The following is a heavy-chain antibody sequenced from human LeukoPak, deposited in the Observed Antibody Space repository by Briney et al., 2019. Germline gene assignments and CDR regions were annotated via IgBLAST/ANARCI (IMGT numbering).Heavy chain of an antibody. CDR3: ARGPYSYDSSGASDI. Sequence: KTSETLSLTCTVSGYSISRGYYWGWFRQPPGKGLEWIGRISMRGSINYNPSLKRRVTISVDTSKTQSSLKLSSVTAADTAVYFCARGPYSYDSSGASDIWGQGKMVTVSS. CDR2: ISMRGSI. D-gene: IGHD3-22*01. CDR1: GYSISRGYY. J-gene: IGHJ3*02. V-gene: IGHV4-38-2*02.